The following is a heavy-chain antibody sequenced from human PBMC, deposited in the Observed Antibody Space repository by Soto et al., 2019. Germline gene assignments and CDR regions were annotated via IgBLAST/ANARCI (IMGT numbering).Heavy chain of an antibody. V-gene: IGHV5-10-1*01. D-gene: IGHD3-22*01. Sequence: PGESLKISCKGSGYSFTSYWISWVRQMPGKGLERMGRIDPSDSYTTYSPSFQGRVTISADKSISTAYLQWSSLKASDTAMYYCARLLDGYCYDSSGYYDFDYCGQGTLVTVSS. J-gene: IGHJ4*02. CDR1: GYSFTSYW. CDR2: IDPSDSYT. CDR3: ARLLDGYCYDSSGYYDFDY.